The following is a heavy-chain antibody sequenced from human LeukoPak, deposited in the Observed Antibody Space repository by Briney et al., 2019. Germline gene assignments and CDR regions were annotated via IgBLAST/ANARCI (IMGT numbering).Heavy chain of an antibody. D-gene: IGHD1-7*01. CDR1: GFTFSSYW. CDR3: AKDRYIWNYGGVDY. CDR2: IKQDGSKK. Sequence: GGSLRLSCAASGFTFSSYWMSWVRQAPGKGLEWVANIKQDGSKKYYADSVKGRFTISRDTSKNTLYLQMNSLGAEDTAIYYCAKDRYIWNYGGVDYWGHGTLVTVSS. V-gene: IGHV3-7*05. J-gene: IGHJ4*01.